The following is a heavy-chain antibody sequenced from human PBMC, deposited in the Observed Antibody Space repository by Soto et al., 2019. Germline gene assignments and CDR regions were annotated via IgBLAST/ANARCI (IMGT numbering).Heavy chain of an antibody. Sequence: TLSLSCSVSGGSTSSGGYFLSWIRQDPGKGLEGTGYIYYSGSTYYNPSLKSRVTISVDTSKNQFSLKLSSVTAADTAVYYCTRGFRGCSSTSCYNAYDIWGQGTMVTVSS. J-gene: IGHJ3*02. CDR1: GGSTSSGGYF. CDR3: TRGFRGCSSTSCYNAYDI. D-gene: IGHD2-2*02. V-gene: IGHV4-31*03. CDR2: IYYSGST.